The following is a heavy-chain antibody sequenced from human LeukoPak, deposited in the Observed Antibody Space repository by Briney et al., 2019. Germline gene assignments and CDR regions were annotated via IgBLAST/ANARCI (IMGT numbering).Heavy chain of an antibody. Sequence: PRASVKVSCKASGYTFTGHYMHWVRQAPGQGLEWMGWINPNSGGTKYAQKFQGRVTKTIDTSISTAYMDVSRLNFDDTAVYYCARPRTSGWIHDVYDIWGQGTMVTVSS. D-gene: IGHD6-19*01. J-gene: IGHJ3*02. CDR2: INPNSGGT. V-gene: IGHV1-2*02. CDR3: ARPRTSGWIHDVYDI. CDR1: GYTFTGHY.